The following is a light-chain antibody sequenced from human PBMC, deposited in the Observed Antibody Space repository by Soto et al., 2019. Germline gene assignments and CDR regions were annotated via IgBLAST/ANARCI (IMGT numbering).Light chain of an antibody. Sequence: EVVMTQSPVTLSVSPGERATLSCRASQSVSTNLAWYQQKPGQAPRLLIYGASNRATGVPARFSGSGSGTEFTLTISSLQSGDFAVYYCQQYNTWPPYTFGQGTKLEIK. CDR3: QQYNTWPPYT. V-gene: IGKV3-15*01. J-gene: IGKJ2*01. CDR1: QSVSTN. CDR2: GAS.